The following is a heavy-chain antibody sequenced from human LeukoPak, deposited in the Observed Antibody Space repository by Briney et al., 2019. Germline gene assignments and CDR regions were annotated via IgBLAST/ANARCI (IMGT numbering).Heavy chain of an antibody. CDR1: GFTFSSYG. J-gene: IGHJ6*03. D-gene: IGHD3-10*01. V-gene: IGHV3-23*01. CDR3: ARVMVRGVYMDV. CDR2: ISGSGGTT. Sequence: GGSLRLSCAASGFTFSSYGMSWVRQAPGKGLERVSAISGSGGTTYYADSVKGRFTISRDNSKSTLYLQMNSLRAEDTAVYYCARVMVRGVYMDVWGKGTTVTVSS.